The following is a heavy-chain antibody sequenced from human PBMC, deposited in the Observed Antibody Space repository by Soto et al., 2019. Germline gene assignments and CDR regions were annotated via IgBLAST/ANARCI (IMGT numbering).Heavy chain of an antibody. CDR2: INPNSGGT. V-gene: IGHV1-2*02. J-gene: IGHJ3*02. D-gene: IGHD2-21*02. Sequence: ASVKVSCKASGYTFTGYYMHWVRQAPGQGLEWMGWINPNSGGTNYAQKFQGRVTMTRDTSISTAYMELSRLRSDDTAVYYCARELGYCGGDCYSGGDAFDIWGQGTMVTVSS. CDR3: ARELGYCGGDCYSGGDAFDI. CDR1: GYTFTGYY.